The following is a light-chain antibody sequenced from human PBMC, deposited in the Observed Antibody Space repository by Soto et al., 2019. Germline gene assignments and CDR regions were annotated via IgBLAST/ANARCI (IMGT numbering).Light chain of an antibody. Sequence: QSVMTQPASVSGSPGPSITMACAGTSADIGAFNYVSWYQHHPDKVPKLLIYDVSNRPSGVSTRFSASKSANTASLTISGLQADDEADYYCASYSTTSALVFGGGTPLTVL. V-gene: IGLV2-14*01. CDR2: DVS. J-gene: IGLJ7*01. CDR3: ASYSTTSALV. CDR1: SADIGAFNY.